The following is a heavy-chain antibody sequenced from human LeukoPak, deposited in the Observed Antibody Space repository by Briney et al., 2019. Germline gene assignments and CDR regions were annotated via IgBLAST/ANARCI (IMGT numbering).Heavy chain of an antibody. V-gene: IGHV4-59*01. Sequence: SETLSLTCTVSGGSISSYYWSWIRQPPGKGLEWIGYIYYSGSTNYNASLKSRVTISVDTSKNQFSLKLSSVTAADTAVYYCAALHCSSTSCRNDYWGQGTLVTVSS. J-gene: IGHJ4*02. D-gene: IGHD2-2*01. CDR3: AALHCSSTSCRNDY. CDR1: GGSISSYY. CDR2: IYYSGST.